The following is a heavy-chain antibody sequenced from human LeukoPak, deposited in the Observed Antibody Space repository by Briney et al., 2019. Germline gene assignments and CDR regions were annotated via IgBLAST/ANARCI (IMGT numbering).Heavy chain of an antibody. CDR3: ARKDPGYSGYSDFDY. D-gene: IGHD5-12*01. J-gene: IGHJ4*02. CDR1: GYSISSGYY. CDR2: IYHSGST. Sequence: SETLSLTCTVSGYSISSGYYWGWIRQPPGKVLEWIGNIYHSGSTYYNPSLNSRVTISLDTSKNQFSLKLSSVTAADTAIYYCARKDPGYSGYSDFDYWGQGTLVTVSS. V-gene: IGHV4-38-2*02.